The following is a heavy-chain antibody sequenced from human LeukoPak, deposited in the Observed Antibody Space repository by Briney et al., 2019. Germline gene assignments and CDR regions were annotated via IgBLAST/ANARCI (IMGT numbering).Heavy chain of an antibody. CDR2: IIPILGIA. Sequence: ASVKVSCKASGGTFSSYAISWVRQAPGQGLEWMGRIIPILGIANYAQKFQGRVTITADKSTSTAYMELSSLRSEDTAVYYCARSEHLSDLSFDYWGQGTLVTVSS. CDR3: ARSEHLSDLSFDY. V-gene: IGHV1-69*04. D-gene: IGHD1/OR15-1a*01. J-gene: IGHJ4*02. CDR1: GGTFSSYA.